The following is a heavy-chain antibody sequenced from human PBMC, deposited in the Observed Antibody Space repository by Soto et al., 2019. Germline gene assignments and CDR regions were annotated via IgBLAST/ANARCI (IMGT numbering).Heavy chain of an antibody. J-gene: IGHJ4*02. D-gene: IGHD6-13*01. CDR2: IYYSGNT. V-gene: IGHV4-59*01. CDR3: ARDLAAAGTPLFDF. CDR1: GGSINNDF. Sequence: SETLSLTCTVSGGSINNDFWSWIRQPPGKGLEWIGYIYYSGNTNYNPSLKSRVTISVDTSEKQFSLKLSSVTAADTAVYYCARDLAAAGTPLFDFWGQGTLVTVSS.